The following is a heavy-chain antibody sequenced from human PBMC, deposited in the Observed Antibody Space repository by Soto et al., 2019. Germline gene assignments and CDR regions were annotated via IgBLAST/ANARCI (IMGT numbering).Heavy chain of an antibody. Sequence: SETLSLTCTVSGGSISSGDYYWSWIRQPPGKGLEWIGYIYDSGSTYYNASLKSRLTISLDTSKNQFSLQLTSVSAADTAVYYCARGGNYYRLRVWGQGTTVTVSS. D-gene: IGHD3-16*02. V-gene: IGHV4-30-4*01. J-gene: IGHJ6*02. CDR2: IYDSGST. CDR1: GGSISSGDYY. CDR3: ARGGNYYRLRV.